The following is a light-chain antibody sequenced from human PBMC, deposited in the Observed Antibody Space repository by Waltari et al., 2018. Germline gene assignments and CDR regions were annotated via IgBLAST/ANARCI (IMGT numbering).Light chain of an antibody. CDR3: QQFNSYPFT. V-gene: IGKV1-13*02. CDR2: DAS. J-gene: IGKJ3*01. Sequence: AIKLTQSPSSLSASVGDRVTITCRASQGISSDLAWYQQKPGKAPNLLIYDASSLQSGVPSRFSGSASGTDFTLTSSSLQPEDFATYYCQQFNSYPFTFGPGTKVDLK. CDR1: QGISSD.